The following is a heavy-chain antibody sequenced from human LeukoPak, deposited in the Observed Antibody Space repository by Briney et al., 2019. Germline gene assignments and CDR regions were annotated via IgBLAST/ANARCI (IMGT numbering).Heavy chain of an antibody. V-gene: IGHV4-39*01. CDR1: GVSISSSNSY. CDR3: ARLVVRGVITPRYNWFDP. J-gene: IGHJ5*02. D-gene: IGHD3-10*01. Sequence: KPSETLSLTCTVSGVSISSSNSYWGWIRQPPGKGLEWIGSIYYSGNTYYNASLKSQVSISIDTSKNQFSLRLTSVTAADTAVYYCARLVVRGVITPRYNWFDPWGQGTLVTVSS. CDR2: IYYSGNT.